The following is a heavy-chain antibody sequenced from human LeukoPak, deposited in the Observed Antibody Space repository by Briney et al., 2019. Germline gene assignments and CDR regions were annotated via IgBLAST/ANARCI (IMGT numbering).Heavy chain of an antibody. CDR3: ARVGYYDSSGYYGLAFDY. D-gene: IGHD3-22*01. CDR1: GDSISSAGYC. J-gene: IGHJ4*02. CDR2: IYYSGST. Sequence: SQTLSLTCAVSGDSISSAGYCCSCIRQHPGKGLEWIGYIYYSGSTYYNPSFKSRVTISVDTSKNKFSLKLSSVTGADNAVYYCARVGYYDSSGYYGLAFDYWGQGTLVTVSS. V-gene: IGHV4-31*11.